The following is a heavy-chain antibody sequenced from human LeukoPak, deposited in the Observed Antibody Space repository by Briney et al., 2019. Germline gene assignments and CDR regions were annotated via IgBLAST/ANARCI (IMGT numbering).Heavy chain of an antibody. CDR1: GFTFSSHG. V-gene: IGHV3-33*08. CDR3: AGSIPVAGLEY. J-gene: IGHJ4*02. Sequence: GGSLRLSCAASGFTFSSHGMHWVRQAPGKGLEWVAVIWSDGSDRNYAGSVRGRFTISRDNSQDTLYLQMNTLRVEDTAVYYCAGSIPVAGLEYWGQGTLVTVSS. CDR2: IWSDGSDR. D-gene: IGHD6-19*01.